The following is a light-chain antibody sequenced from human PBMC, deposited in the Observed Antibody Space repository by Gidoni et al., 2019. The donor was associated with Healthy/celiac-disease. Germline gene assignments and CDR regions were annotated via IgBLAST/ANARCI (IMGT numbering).Light chain of an antibody. V-gene: IGLV3-21*03. CDR2: DDS. Sequence: SYVLTQPPSVSVAPGKTAMITCGGNNIGSKSVHWYQQKPGQAPVLVVYDDSDRPSGNPERFSGSNSGNTATLTISRVEAGDEADYYCQVWDSSSDHVVFGGGTKLTVL. CDR1: NIGSKS. CDR3: QVWDSSSDHVV. J-gene: IGLJ2*01.